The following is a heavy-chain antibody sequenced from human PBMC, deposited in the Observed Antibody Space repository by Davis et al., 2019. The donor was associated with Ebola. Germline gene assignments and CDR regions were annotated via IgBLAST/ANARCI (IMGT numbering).Heavy chain of an antibody. CDR1: GGSVSSSSYY. CDR3: ARVGYYDSSGNNWFDP. J-gene: IGHJ5*02. CDR2: IYYSGST. D-gene: IGHD3-22*01. V-gene: IGHV4-61*01. Sequence: MPSETLSLTCTVSGGSVSSSSYYWSWLRQPPGKGLEWIGYIYYSGSTNYNPSLKSRVTISVDTSKNQFSLKLSSVTAADTAVYYCARVGYYDSSGNNWFDPWGQGTLVTVSS.